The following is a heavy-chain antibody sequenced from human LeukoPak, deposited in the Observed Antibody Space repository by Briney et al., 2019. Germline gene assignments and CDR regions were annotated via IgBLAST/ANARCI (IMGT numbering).Heavy chain of an antibody. CDR3: ARGAPVAGTVFDY. CDR1: GGSISSGDYY. D-gene: IGHD6-19*01. CDR2: IYYSGST. J-gene: IGHJ4*02. V-gene: IGHV4-30-4*01. Sequence: PSETLSLTCTVSGGSISSGDYYWSWIRQPPGKGLEWIGYIYYSGSTYYNPSLKSRVTISVDTSKNQFSLKLSSVTAADTAVYYCARGAPVAGTVFDYWGQGTLVTVSS.